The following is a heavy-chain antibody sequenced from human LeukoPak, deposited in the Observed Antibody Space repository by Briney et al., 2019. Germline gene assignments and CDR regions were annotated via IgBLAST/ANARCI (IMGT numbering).Heavy chain of an antibody. V-gene: IGHV4-34*01. CDR1: GGSFSDYY. D-gene: IGHD2-15*01. CDR2: INHSGST. CDR3: AREVGYCSGGSCYSYFDY. Sequence: SETLSLTCAVYGGSFSDYYWSWIRQPPGKGLEWIGEINHSGSTNYNPSLKSRVTISVDTSKNQFSLKLSSVTAADTAVYYCAREVGYCSGGSCYSYFDYWGQGTLVTVSS. J-gene: IGHJ4*02.